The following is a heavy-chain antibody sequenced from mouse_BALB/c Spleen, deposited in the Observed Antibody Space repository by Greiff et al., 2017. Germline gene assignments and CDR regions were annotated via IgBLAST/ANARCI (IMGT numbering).Heavy chain of an antibody. CDR2: INPSNGRT. J-gene: IGHJ2*01. CDR1: GYTFTSYW. V-gene: IGHV1S81*02. Sequence: QVQLQQPGAELVKPGASVKLSCKASGYTFTSYWMHWVKQRPGQGLEWIGEINPSNGRTNYNEKFKSKATLTVDKSSSTAYMQLSSLTSEDSAVYYCARLHGYSYYFDDWGQGTTLTVSS. CDR3: ARLHGYSYYFDD. D-gene: IGHD2-3*01.